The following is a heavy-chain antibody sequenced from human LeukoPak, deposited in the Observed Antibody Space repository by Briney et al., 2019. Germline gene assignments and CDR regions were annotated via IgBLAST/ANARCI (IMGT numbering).Heavy chain of an antibody. CDR2: IYPGDSDT. V-gene: IGHV5-51*01. D-gene: IGHD2-2*01. CDR3: ARQGVVPAAMGWFDP. CDR1: GYTFTSYY. J-gene: IGHJ5*02. Sequence: KVSCKASGYTFTSYYMHWVRQAPGQGLEWMGIIYPGDSDTRYSPSFQGQVTISADKSISTAYLQWSSLKASDTAMYYCARQGVVPAAMGWFDPWGQGTLVTVSS.